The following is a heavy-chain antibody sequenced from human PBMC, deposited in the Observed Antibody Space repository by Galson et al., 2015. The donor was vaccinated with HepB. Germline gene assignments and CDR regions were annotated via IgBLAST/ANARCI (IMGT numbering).Heavy chain of an antibody. Sequence: SLRLSCAASGFTFDDYAMHWVRQAPGKGLEWVSGISWNSGSILYADSVKGRFTISRDNAKNSLFLQMNSLRPEDTALYYCAKALWGSFRPDAFDIWGQGTTVTVSS. V-gene: IGHV3-9*01. J-gene: IGHJ3*02. CDR1: GFTFDDYA. D-gene: IGHD3-16*02. CDR3: AKALWGSFRPDAFDI. CDR2: ISWNSGSI.